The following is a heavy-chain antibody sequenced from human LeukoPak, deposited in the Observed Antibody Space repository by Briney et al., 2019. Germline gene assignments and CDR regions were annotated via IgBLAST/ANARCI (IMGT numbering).Heavy chain of an antibody. CDR1: GFTFSNYG. D-gene: IGHD1-26*01. J-gene: IGHJ4*02. CDR2: IIGSGDRT. V-gene: IGHV3-23*01. CDR3: TKDLVGTTGY. Sequence: GSLRLSCVAAGFTFSNYGMNWVRQAPGKGLEWVAGIIGSGDRTYYADSVKGRFTISRDNSKNTLFVQVNGLRAEDTAIYYCTKDLVGTTGYWGQGTLVTVSS.